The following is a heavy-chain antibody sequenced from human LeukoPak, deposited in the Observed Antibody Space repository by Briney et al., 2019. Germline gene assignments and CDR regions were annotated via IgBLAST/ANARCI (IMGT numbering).Heavy chain of an antibody. D-gene: IGHD6-19*01. J-gene: IGHJ6*03. V-gene: IGHV3-23*01. CDR2: INGGGNTT. Sequence: PGGSLRLSCAASGFAFSSFAMGWVRQSPGKGLEWLSTINGGGNTTFYADSVKGRFTISRDNSKNTLYLHMDGLRPDDTAIYYCTKELHVAVAVADYYYFYMDVWGSGTAGSVSS. CDR3: TKELHVAVAVADYYYFYMDV. CDR1: GFAFSSFA.